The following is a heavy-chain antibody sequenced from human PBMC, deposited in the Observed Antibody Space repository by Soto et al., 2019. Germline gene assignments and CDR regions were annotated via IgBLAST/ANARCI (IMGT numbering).Heavy chain of an antibody. J-gene: IGHJ5*02. CDR2: SSHSGST. CDR3: ARGVLYCSGGSCYENWFDL. D-gene: IGHD2-15*01. V-gene: IGHV4-34*01. CDR1: GGSFSGYY. Sequence: SETLSLTCAVFGGSFSGYYCSWIRQSPGKGLEWIGESSHSGSTNYNPSLKSRVTISLDTSKNEFSLKVTSVTAADTALYYCARGVLYCSGGSCYENWFDLWGQGTPVTVSS.